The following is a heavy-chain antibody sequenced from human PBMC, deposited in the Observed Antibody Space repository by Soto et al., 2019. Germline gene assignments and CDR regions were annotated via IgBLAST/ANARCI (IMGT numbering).Heavy chain of an antibody. V-gene: IGHV4-59*01. Sequence: QVQLQESGPGLVKPSETLSLTCTVSSGSISRYYWNWIRQPPGKGLEWIGYVYYSRSTNYNTSLESRVTISVDTSKNQCALKLSSVTAADTAVYYCARDPGSGSYYGWFDPWGRGTLVTVSS. CDR3: ARDPGSGSYYGWFDP. CDR1: SGSISRYY. J-gene: IGHJ5*02. CDR2: VYYSRST. D-gene: IGHD3-10*01.